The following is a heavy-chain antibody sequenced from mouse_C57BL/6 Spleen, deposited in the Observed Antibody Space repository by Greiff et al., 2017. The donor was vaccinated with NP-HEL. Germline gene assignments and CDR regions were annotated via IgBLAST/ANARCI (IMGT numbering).Heavy chain of an antibody. CDR2: IHPNSGST. Sequence: QVQLQQPGAELVKPGASAKLSCKASGYTFTSYWMHWVKQRPGQGLEWIGMIHPNSGSTNYNEKFKSKATLTVDKSSSTAYMQLSSLTSEDSAVYYCARSYWGYAMDYWGQGTSVTVSS. V-gene: IGHV1-64*01. CDR1: GYTFTSYW. J-gene: IGHJ4*01. CDR3: ARSYWGYAMDY. D-gene: IGHD4-1*01.